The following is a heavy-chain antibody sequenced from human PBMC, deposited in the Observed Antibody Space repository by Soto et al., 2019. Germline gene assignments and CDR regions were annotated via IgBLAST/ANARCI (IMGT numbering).Heavy chain of an antibody. CDR3: ARYYYDSSGYYPRLYYYGMDV. V-gene: IGHV1-69*13. CDR1: GGTFSSYA. CDR2: IIPIFGTA. Sequence: GASVKVSCKASGGTFSSYAISWVRRAPGQGLEWMGGIIPIFGTANYAQKFQGRVTITADESTSTAYMELSSLRSEDTAVYYCARYYYDSSGYYPRLYYYGMDVWGQGTTVTVSS. D-gene: IGHD3-22*01. J-gene: IGHJ6*02.